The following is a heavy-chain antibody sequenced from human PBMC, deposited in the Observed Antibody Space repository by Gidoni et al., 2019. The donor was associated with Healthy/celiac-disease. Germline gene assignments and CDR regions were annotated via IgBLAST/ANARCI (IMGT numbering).Heavy chain of an antibody. CDR2: IYWDDDK. J-gene: IGHJ4*02. CDR3: AHRRFGEHYFDY. CDR1: GFSLSTSGVG. V-gene: IGHV2-5*02. Sequence: QITLKESRPTLVKPTQTLTLTCTFSGFSLSTSGVGVGWIRQPPGKALEWLALIYWDDDKRYSPSLKSRLTITKDTSKNQVVRTMTNMDPVDTATYYCAHRRFGEHYFDYWGQGTLVTVSS. D-gene: IGHD3-10*01.